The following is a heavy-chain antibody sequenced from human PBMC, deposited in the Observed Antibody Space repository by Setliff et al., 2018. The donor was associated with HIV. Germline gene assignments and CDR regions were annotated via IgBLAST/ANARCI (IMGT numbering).Heavy chain of an antibody. D-gene: IGHD6-6*01. CDR1: GGSISSHY. V-gene: IGHV4-59*04. J-gene: IGHJ4*02. CDR2: IYHTGRT. Sequence: SETLSLTCTVSGGSISSHYWTWIRQPPGKGLEWTGSIYHTGRTYYNRSLESRLTISIDTSKNQFSLKLTSVTAADTAVYYCAREDSSYHYFDYWGQGMLVTVSS. CDR3: AREDSSYHYFDY.